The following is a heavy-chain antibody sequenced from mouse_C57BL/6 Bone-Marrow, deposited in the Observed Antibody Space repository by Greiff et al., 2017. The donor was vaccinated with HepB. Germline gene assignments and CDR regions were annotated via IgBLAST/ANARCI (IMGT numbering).Heavy chain of an antibody. CDR2: IYPRDGST. CDR3: AREAVITTVVATPFAY. J-gene: IGHJ3*01. V-gene: IGHV1-85*01. CDR1: GYTFTSYD. Sequence: QVQLQQSGPELVKPGASVKLSCKASGYTFTSYDINWVKQRPGQGLEWIGWIYPRDGSTKYNEKFKGKATLTVDTSSSTAYMELHSLTSEDSAVYFCAREAVITTVVATPFAYWGQGTLVTVSA. D-gene: IGHD1-1*01.